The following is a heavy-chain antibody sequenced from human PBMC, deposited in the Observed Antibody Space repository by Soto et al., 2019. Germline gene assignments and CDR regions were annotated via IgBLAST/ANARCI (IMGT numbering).Heavy chain of an antibody. Sequence: GAAVKVSCKAAGYTFTSSGISWVRQAPGEGLEWMGWISVDDGDTNYAQNFQGRLTMSTDTSTSTAYMEMRSLRSDDTAVYYCARDQVAKWAPGSAMVNYYYGMDAWGQGTAVTVS. CDR2: ISVDDGDT. CDR1: GYTFTSSG. J-gene: IGHJ6*02. V-gene: IGHV1-18*04. CDR3: ARDQVAKWAPGSAMVNYYYGMDA. D-gene: IGHD5-18*01.